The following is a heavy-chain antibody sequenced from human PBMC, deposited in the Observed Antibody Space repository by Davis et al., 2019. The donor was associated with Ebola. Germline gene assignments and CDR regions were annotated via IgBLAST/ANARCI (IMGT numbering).Heavy chain of an antibody. CDR3: ARAAYCGGDCYSSE. V-gene: IGHV1-69*04. Sequence: SVKVSCKASGGTFSSYGVSWVRQAPGQGLEWMGRIIPILDIANYAQKFQGRVTITADRSTSTAYMELSSLRSEDTALYYCARAAYCGGDCYSSEWGQGTLVTVSS. D-gene: IGHD2-21*02. CDR2: IIPILDIA. CDR1: GGTFSSYG. J-gene: IGHJ4*02.